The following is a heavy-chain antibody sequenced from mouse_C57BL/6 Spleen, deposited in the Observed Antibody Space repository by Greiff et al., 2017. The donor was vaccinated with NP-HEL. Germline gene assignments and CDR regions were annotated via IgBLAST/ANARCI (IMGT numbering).Heavy chain of an antibody. Sequence: VKLQESGAELVKPGASVKLSCKASGYTFTSYWMHWVKQRPGQGLEWIGMIHPNSGSTNYNEKFKSKATLTVDKSSSTAYMQLSSLTSEDSAVYYCARTGADWDIDYWGQGTSLTVSS. CDR2: IHPNSGST. J-gene: IGHJ2*02. D-gene: IGHD4-1*01. CDR3: ARTGADWDIDY. CDR1: GYTFTSYW. V-gene: IGHV1-64*01.